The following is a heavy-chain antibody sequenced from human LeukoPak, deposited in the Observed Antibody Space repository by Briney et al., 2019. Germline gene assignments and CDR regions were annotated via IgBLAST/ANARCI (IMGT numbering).Heavy chain of an antibody. Sequence: PGGSLRLSCAASGFTFSSYSMNWVRQAPGKGLEWVSSISSGSSYIYYADSVKGRFTISRDNAKNSLYLQMNSLRAEDTAVYYCARGDGTIFGVVTPLDYFDYWGQGTLVTVSS. D-gene: IGHD3-3*01. CDR2: ISSGSSYI. J-gene: IGHJ4*02. CDR3: ARGDGTIFGVVTPLDYFDY. CDR1: GFTFSSYS. V-gene: IGHV3-21*01.